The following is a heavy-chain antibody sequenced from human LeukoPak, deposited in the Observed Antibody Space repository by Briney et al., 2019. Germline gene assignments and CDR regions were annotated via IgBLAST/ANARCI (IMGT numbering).Heavy chain of an antibody. V-gene: IGHV5-51*01. J-gene: IGHJ4*02. Sequence: GESLKISCKGSGYNSTSYWIGWVRQMPGKGLEWMGIIYPGDSDTRYSPSFQGQVTISVDKSISTAYLQWSSLKASDTAMYYCARHALTTVTIIDYWGQGTLVTVSS. CDR2: IYPGDSDT. D-gene: IGHD4-17*01. CDR1: GYNSTSYW. CDR3: ARHALTTVTIIDY.